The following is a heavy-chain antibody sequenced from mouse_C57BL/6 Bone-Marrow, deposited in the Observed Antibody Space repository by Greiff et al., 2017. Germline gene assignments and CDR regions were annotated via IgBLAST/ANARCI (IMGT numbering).Heavy chain of an antibody. CDR2: IWTGGGT. J-gene: IGHJ1*03. CDR3: AGSTMITTGYFDV. V-gene: IGHV2-9-1*01. Sequence: VKLQESGPGLVAPSQSLSITCTVSGFSLTSYAISWVRQPPGKGLEWLGVIWTGGGTNYNSALKSRLSISKDNYKSQVFLKMSSLQTDDTARYYCAGSTMITTGYFDVWGTGTTVTVSA. D-gene: IGHD2-4*01. CDR1: GFSLTSYA.